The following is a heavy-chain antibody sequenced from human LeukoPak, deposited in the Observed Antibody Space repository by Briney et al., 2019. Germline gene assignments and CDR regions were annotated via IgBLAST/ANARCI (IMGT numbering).Heavy chain of an antibody. CDR3: AKNGDRGAYCTGGTCYPYFYYYMDV. V-gene: IGHV3-23*01. CDR2: ISGSGDNT. J-gene: IGHJ6*03. D-gene: IGHD2-15*01. Sequence: GGTLRLSCAASGFTLRSYGMRWVRQAPGKGLEWVSTISGSGDNTHYADSVKGRFTISSDNSKSTLYLQMNSLRAEDTAIYYCAKNGDRGAYCTGGTCYPYFYYYMDVWGKGATVTI. CDR1: GFTLRSYG.